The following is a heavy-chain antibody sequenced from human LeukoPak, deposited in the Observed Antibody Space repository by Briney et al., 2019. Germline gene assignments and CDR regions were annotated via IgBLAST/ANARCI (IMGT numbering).Heavy chain of an antibody. CDR3: ARDPGLKGSYWYFDL. CDR1: GYTFTGHY. J-gene: IGHJ2*01. Sequence: ASVKVSCKASGYTFTGHYLHWVRQAPGQGLEWMGWINPNSGGSNYVQKFRGRVTMTRDTSISTAYMELSRLRSDDTAVYYCARDPGLKGSYWYFDLWGRGTLVTVSS. V-gene: IGHV1-2*02. CDR2: INPNSGGS. D-gene: IGHD1-26*01.